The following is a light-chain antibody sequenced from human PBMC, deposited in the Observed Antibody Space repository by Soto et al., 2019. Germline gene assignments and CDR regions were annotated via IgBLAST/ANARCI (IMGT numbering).Light chain of an antibody. CDR1: QDISSS. V-gene: IGKV1-13*02. Sequence: AIQLTQSPSSLSASVGDRVTITCRASQDISSSLAWYQQKAGKAPKLLIYGASILQSGVPSGFSGSGFGTDFTLTISSLRAEDFAISFCQQTKSYPSTFGGGTRVEI. J-gene: IGKJ4*01. CDR3: QQTKSYPST. CDR2: GAS.